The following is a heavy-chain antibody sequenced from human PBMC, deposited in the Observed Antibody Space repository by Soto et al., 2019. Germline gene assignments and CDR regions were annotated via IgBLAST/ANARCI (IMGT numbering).Heavy chain of an antibody. Sequence: SETLSLTCTVSGGSISSYYWSWIRQPPGKGLEWIGYIYYSGSTNYNPSLRSRVTISVDTSKNQFSLKLSSVTAADTAVYYCARDKYSSGWYYFDYWGQGTLVTVSS. D-gene: IGHD6-19*01. J-gene: IGHJ4*02. CDR1: GGSISSYY. CDR2: IYYSGST. V-gene: IGHV4-59*01. CDR3: ARDKYSSGWYYFDY.